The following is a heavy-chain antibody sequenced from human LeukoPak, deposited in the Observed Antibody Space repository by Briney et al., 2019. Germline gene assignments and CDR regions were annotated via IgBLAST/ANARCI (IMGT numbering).Heavy chain of an antibody. D-gene: IGHD3-3*01. Sequence: SETLSLTCTVSGGSISSYYWSWIRQPPGKGLEWIGYIYYSGSTNYNPSLKSRVTISVDTSKNQFSLKLSSVTAADTAVYYCARGRTRYYDFWSGFGSGDYFDYWGQGTLVTVSS. V-gene: IGHV4-59*01. CDR1: GGSISSYY. J-gene: IGHJ4*02. CDR3: ARGRTRYYDFWSGFGSGDYFDY. CDR2: IYYSGST.